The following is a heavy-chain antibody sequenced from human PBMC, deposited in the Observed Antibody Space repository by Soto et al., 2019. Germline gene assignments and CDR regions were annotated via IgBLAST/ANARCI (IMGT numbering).Heavy chain of an antibody. CDR1: SGSISPYY. CDR2: FYYTGST. CDR3: ARDRWFVP. J-gene: IGHJ5*02. V-gene: IGHV4-59*01. Sequence: QVQLQESGPGLVKPSETLSLTCTVSSGSISPYYWSWIRQPPGKGLEWIGYFYYTGSTNYNPSLKSRVTISMDTSKNQFSLKLSSVTAADTAMYYCARDRWFVPWGQGILVTVSS.